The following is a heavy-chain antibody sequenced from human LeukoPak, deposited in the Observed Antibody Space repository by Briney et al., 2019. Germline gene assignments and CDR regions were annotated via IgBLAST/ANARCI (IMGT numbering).Heavy chain of an antibody. Sequence: SETLSLTCTVSGGSISSSSYYWGWIRQPPGKGLEWIGSIYYSGSTYYNPSLKSRVTISVDTSKNQFSLKLSSVTAADTAVYYCARQISFGNWFDPWGQGTLVTVSS. CDR1: GGSISSSSYY. V-gene: IGHV4-39*01. J-gene: IGHJ5*02. CDR3: ARQISFGNWFDP. CDR2: IYYSGST. D-gene: IGHD3-16*01.